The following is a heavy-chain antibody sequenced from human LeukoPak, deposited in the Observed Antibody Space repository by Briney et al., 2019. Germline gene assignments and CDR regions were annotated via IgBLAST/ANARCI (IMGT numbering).Heavy chain of an antibody. V-gene: IGHV7-4-1*02. J-gene: IGHJ3*02. D-gene: IGHD2-2*01. CDR1: GYTFTSYA. Sequence: GASVKVSCKASGYTFTSYAMNWVRQAPGQGLEWMGWINTNTGNPTYAQGFTGRFVFSLDTSVSTAYLQISSLKAEDTAVYYCARGHGVVAASDDAFDIWGQGTMVTVSS. CDR3: ARGHGVVAASDDAFDI. CDR2: INTNTGNP.